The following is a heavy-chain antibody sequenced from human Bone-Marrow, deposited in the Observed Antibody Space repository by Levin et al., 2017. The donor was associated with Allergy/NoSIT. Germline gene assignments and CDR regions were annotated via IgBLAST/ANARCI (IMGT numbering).Heavy chain of an antibody. D-gene: IGHD2/OR15-2a*01. CDR2: IKQDGSVT. CDR3: ARDSSSTACLDI. J-gene: IGHJ3*02. Sequence: GESLPLSFSSSFFPFLFSFLPFFLPSPVTFLSFLANIKQDGSVTHYVDSVKGRFTISRDNARNSLYLQMNSLRVDDTAVYYCARDSSSTACLDIWGQGTLVTVSS. V-gene: IGHV3-7*01. CDR1: FFPFLFSF.